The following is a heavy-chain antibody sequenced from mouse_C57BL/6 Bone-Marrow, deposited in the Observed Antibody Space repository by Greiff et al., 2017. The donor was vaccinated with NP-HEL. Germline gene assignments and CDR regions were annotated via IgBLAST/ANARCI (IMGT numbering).Heavy chain of an antibody. V-gene: IGHV14-4*01. CDR3: TTQLRSFAY. Sequence: VQLQQSGAELVRPGASVKLSCTASGFTIKDDYMHWVKQRPEQGLEWIGWIDPENGDTEYASKFQGKATITADTSSNTAYLQLSSLTSEDTAVYYCTTQLRSFAYWGQGTLVTVSA. D-gene: IGHD3-1*01. CDR2: IDPENGDT. CDR1: GFTIKDDY. J-gene: IGHJ3*01.